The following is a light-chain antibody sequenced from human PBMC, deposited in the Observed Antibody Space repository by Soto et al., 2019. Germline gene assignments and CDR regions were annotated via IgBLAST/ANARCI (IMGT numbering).Light chain of an antibody. CDR3: QSYDSSLSGSRVV. V-gene: IGLV1-40*01. CDR1: SSNIGAGYD. CDR2: GNS. Sequence: QSALTQPPSVSGAPGQRVTISCTGSSSNIGAGYDVHWYQQLPGTAPKLLIYGNSNRPSGVPDRFSGSKSGTSASLAITGLPAEDEADYYCQSYDSSLSGSRVVFGGGTKLTVL. J-gene: IGLJ2*01.